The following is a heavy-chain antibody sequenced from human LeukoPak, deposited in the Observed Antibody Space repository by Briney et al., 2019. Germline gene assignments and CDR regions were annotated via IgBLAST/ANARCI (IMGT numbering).Heavy chain of an antibody. V-gene: IGHV3-43*02. D-gene: IGHD5-24*01. CDR2: ISGDGGST. CDR3: AKDIGRDGYNSDWFDP. J-gene: IGHJ5*02. CDR1: GFTFDDYA. Sequence: PGGSLRLSCAASGFTFDDYAMHWVRQAPGKGLEWVSLISGDGGSTYYADSVKGRFTISRDNSKNSLYLQMNSLRTEDTALYYCAKDIGRDGYNSDWFDPWGQGTLVTVSS.